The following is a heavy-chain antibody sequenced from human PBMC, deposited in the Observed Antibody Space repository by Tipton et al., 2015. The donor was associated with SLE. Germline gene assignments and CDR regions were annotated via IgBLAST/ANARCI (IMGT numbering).Heavy chain of an antibody. V-gene: IGHV3-30*18. CDR3: AKDGPEAKDDYVWGSYRAPMDV. CDR2: IWYDGSNK. D-gene: IGHD3-16*02. CDR1: GFTFSSYG. Sequence: SLRLSCAASGFTFSSYGMHWVRQAPGKGLEWVAVIWYDGSNKYYADSVKGRFTISRDNSKNTLYLQMNSLRAEDTAVYYCAKDGPEAKDDYVWGSYRAPMDVWGKGTTVTVSS. J-gene: IGHJ6*03.